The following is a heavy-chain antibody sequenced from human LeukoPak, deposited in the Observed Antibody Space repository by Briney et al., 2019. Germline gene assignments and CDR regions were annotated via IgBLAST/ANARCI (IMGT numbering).Heavy chain of an antibody. Sequence: GASVKVSCKASGYTFTSYDINWVRQATGQGLEWMGWINPNSGGTNYAQKFQGRVTMTRNTSISTAYLELSNLRSEDTAVYYCARDYYDNGGYDYWGQGTLVTVSS. D-gene: IGHD3-22*01. CDR2: INPNSGGT. J-gene: IGHJ4*02. V-gene: IGHV1-8*01. CDR3: ARDYYDNGGYDY. CDR1: GYTFTSYD.